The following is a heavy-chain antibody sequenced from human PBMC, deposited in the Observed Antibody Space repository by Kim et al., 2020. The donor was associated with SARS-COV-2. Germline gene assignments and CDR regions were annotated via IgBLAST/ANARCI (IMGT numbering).Heavy chain of an antibody. V-gene: IGHV1-58*01. Sequence: QEFQERVTITRDMSTSTAYMELSSLRSEDTAVYYCAADSYSSSWRWYFDLWGRGTLVTVSS. J-gene: IGHJ2*01. D-gene: IGHD6-6*01. CDR3: AADSYSSSWRWYFDL.